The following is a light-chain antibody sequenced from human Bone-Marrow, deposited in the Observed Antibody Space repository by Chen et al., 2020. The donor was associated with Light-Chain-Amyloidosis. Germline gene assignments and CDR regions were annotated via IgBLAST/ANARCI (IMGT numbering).Light chain of an antibody. CDR3: ATWDSSLTVWM. J-gene: IGLJ3*02. CDR2: ENN. Sequence: QYVLTQPPSVSAAQGQKVTNSCSGSNSNIGINYVSWYQQLPGTSPKLLIYENNQRPSEIPDRFSGSKSGTSATLGVAGLQTGDEADYYCATWDSSLTVWMFGGGTKLTVL. CDR1: NSNIGINY. V-gene: IGLV1-51*02.